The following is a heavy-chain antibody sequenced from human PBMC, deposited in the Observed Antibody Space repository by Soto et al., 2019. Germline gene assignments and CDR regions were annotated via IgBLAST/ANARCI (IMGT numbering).Heavy chain of an antibody. CDR1: GYTFTGYY. Sequence: SVKVTCKASGYTFTGYYMHWVRQAPGQGLELMGWINPNSGGTNYAQKFQGRVTMTRDTSVSTAYMELSRLRSDDTAVYYCARGGYSSGWYRFFYYYGMDVWGQGTTVTVSS. V-gene: IGHV1-2*02. CDR3: ARGGYSSGWYRFFYYYGMDV. CDR2: INPNSGGT. D-gene: IGHD6-19*01. J-gene: IGHJ6*02.